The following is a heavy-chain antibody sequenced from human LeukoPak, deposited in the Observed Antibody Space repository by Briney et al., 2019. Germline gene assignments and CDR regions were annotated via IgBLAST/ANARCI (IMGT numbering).Heavy chain of an antibody. D-gene: IGHD6-19*01. J-gene: IGHJ4*02. V-gene: IGHV3-30*18. CDR3: AKAGGDIAVAGTGDY. Sequence: GRSLRLSCAASGFTFSSYGMHRVRQAPGKGLEWVAVISYDGSNKYYAGSVKGRFTISRDNSKNTLYLQMNSLRAEDTAVYYCAKAGGDIAVAGTGDYWGQGTLVTVSS. CDR2: ISYDGSNK. CDR1: GFTFSSYG.